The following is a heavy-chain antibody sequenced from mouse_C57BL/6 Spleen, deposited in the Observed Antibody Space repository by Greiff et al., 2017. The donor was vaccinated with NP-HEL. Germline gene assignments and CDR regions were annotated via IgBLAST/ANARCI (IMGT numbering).Heavy chain of an antibody. CDR2: IDPSDSYT. D-gene: IGHD1-1*01. CDR3: AKKEGYGRSFDY. V-gene: IGHV1-50*01. CDR1: GYTFTSYW. Sequence: VQLQQPGAELVKPGASVKLSCKASGYTFTSYWMQWVKQRPGQGLEWIGEIDPSDSYTNYNQKLKGKATLTVDTSSSTAYMQLSSLTSEDSAVYYCAKKEGYGRSFDYWGQGTTLTVSS. J-gene: IGHJ2*01.